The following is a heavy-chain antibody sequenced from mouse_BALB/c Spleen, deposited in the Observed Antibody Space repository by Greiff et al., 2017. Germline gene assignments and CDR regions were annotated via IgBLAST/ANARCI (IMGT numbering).Heavy chain of an antibody. Sequence: EGQLVESGGDLVKPGGSLKLSCAASGFTFSSYGMSWVRQTPDKRLEWVATISSGGSYTYYPDSVKGRFTISRDNAKNTLYLQMSSLKSEDTAMYYCARQLTGTGAMDYWGQGTSVTVSS. D-gene: IGHD4-1*01. CDR3: ARQLTGTGAMDY. V-gene: IGHV5-6*01. CDR1: GFTFSSYG. CDR2: ISSGGSYT. J-gene: IGHJ4*01.